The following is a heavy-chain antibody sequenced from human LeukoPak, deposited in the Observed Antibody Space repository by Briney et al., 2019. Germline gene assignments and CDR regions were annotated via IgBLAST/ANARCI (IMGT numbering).Heavy chain of an antibody. Sequence: GGSLRLSCAASGFTFSDYTMNWVRQAPGKGLEWVSYIDLSGSILYYVDSVKGRFTISRDNAKTSLYLQMNSLRAEDTAVYYCARGHYYGSVTYDYYFDYWGQGTLVTVSS. CDR1: GFTFSDYT. V-gene: IGHV3-48*04. CDR3: ARGHYYGSVTYDYYFDY. CDR2: IDLSGSIL. J-gene: IGHJ4*02. D-gene: IGHD3-10*01.